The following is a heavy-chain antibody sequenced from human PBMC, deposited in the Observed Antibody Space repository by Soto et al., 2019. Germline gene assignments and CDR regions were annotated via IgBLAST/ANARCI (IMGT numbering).Heavy chain of an antibody. Sequence: QVQLVESGGGVVQPGRSLRLSCVASGFTFGTYAIHWVRQAPGKGLQWVALISYEGSNTYYADSVKGRFTVSRDNSKNTLYLQMNSLRPEDTGVYYCARVTPGNNLYYFSGMDFWCQGTSVTVSS. CDR2: ISYEGSNT. CDR1: GFTFGTYA. D-gene: IGHD1-1*01. CDR3: ARVTPGNNLYYFSGMDF. V-gene: IGHV3-30-3*01. J-gene: IGHJ6*02.